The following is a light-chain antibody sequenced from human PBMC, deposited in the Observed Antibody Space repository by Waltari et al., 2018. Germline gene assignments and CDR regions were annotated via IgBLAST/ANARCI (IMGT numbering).Light chain of an antibody. CDR3: ATWDDSLSVYV. CDR1: PSNIGGNP. V-gene: IGLV1-44*01. CDR2: SSH. Sequence: LTQPPAASGTPGQRVTISCSGSPSNIGGNPVHWYQQLPGTAPKLLMYSSHQRPSGVPDRFSGSKSGTSASLAISELQSDDEGDYYCATWDDSLSVYVFGSGTTVTVL. J-gene: IGLJ6*01.